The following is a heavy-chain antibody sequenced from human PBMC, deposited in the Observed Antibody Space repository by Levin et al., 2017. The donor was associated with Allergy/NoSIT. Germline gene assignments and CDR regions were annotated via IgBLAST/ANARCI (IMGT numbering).Heavy chain of an antibody. CDR2: IKSKTDGGTT. Sequence: GGSLRLSCAASGFTFSNAWMSWVRQAPGKGLEWVGRIKSKTDGGTTDYDAPVKGRFTISRDDSKNTLYLQMNSLKAEDTALYYCSTGGFSYGTYYDSRHNQENWGQGTLVTVSS. V-gene: IGHV3-15*01. D-gene: IGHD3-22*01. CDR3: STGGFSYGTYYDSRHNQEN. CDR1: GFTFSNAW. J-gene: IGHJ4*02.